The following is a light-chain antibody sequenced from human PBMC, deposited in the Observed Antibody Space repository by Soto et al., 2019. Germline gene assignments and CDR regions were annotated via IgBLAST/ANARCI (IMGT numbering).Light chain of an antibody. Sequence: DIQLTQSPSFLSASVGDRVTITCRASQGISSYLAWYQQKPGKAPKLLIFAASTLQSGVPSRFSGSRSGTEFTLTISSLQPEDFATYYCQQLNSFPYTFGQGTKLEIE. J-gene: IGKJ2*01. CDR2: AAS. CDR3: QQLNSFPYT. V-gene: IGKV1-9*01. CDR1: QGISSY.